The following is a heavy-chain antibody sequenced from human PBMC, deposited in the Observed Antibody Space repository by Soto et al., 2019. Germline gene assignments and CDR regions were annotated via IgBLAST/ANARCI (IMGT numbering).Heavy chain of an antibody. D-gene: IGHD6-19*01. V-gene: IGHV3-23*01. CDR3: AKTPVSIYSSGWRINWFDP. CDR1: GFTFSSYA. CDR2: ISGSGGST. J-gene: IGHJ5*02. Sequence: GGSQRLSCAASGFTFSSYAMSWVRQAPGKGLEWVSAISGSGGSTYYADSVKGRFTISRDNSKNTLYLQMNSLRAEDTAVYYCAKTPVSIYSSGWRINWFDPWGQGTLVTVSS.